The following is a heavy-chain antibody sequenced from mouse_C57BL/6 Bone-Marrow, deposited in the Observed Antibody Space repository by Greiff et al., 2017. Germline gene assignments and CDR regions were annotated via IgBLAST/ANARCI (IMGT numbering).Heavy chain of an antibody. CDR1: GYTFTSYD. J-gene: IGHJ2*01. CDR2: IYPRDGST. V-gene: IGHV1-85*01. Sequence: QVQLQQSGPELVKPGASVKLSCKASGYTFTSYDINWVQQRPGQGLEWIGWIYPRDGSTKYNEQFNGKATLTEDTSSSTAYMELHRLTSEDSAVYFYARYRDYWGQGTTLTVSS. CDR3: ARYRDY.